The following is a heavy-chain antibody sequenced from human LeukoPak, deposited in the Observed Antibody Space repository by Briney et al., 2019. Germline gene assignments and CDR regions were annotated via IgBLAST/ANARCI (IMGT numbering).Heavy chain of an antibody. Sequence: GGSLRLSCAASGFTFSSYWMHWVRQAPGKGLVWVSRINSDGSSTSYADSVKGRFTISRDNAKNTLYLQLNSLRAEDTAVYYCARVMISGQRHMDVWGKGTTVTVSS. V-gene: IGHV3-74*01. CDR1: GFTFSSYW. D-gene: IGHD6-25*01. J-gene: IGHJ6*03. CDR2: INSDGSST. CDR3: ARVMISGQRHMDV.